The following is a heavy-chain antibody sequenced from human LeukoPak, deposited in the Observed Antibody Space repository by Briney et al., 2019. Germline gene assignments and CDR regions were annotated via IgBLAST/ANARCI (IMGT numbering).Heavy chain of an antibody. Sequence: GRSLRLSCAASGFTFDDYAMHWVRQAPGKGLEWVSGISWNSGSIGYADSVKGRFTISRDNAKNSLYLQMNSLRAEDTAVYYRARDQFAQYYYDSSGYSHWGQGTLVTVSS. CDR2: ISWNSGSI. J-gene: IGHJ4*02. CDR1: GFTFDDYA. CDR3: ARDQFAQYYYDSSGYSH. D-gene: IGHD3-22*01. V-gene: IGHV3-9*01.